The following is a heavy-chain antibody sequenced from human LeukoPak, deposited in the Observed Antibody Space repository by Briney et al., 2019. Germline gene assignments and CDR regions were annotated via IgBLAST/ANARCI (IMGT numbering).Heavy chain of an antibody. CDR2: ISGSGGTT. J-gene: IGHJ4*02. D-gene: IGHD2-15*01. CDR1: GFTFSSYA. CDR3: AKDTQGGDY. Sequence: RSGGSLRLSCAASGFTFSSYAMSWVRQAPGKGLEWVSAISGSGGTTYYADSVTGRFTISRDNSKNTLYLQMNSLRAEDTAVYYCAKDTQGGDYWGQGTLVTVSS. V-gene: IGHV3-23*01.